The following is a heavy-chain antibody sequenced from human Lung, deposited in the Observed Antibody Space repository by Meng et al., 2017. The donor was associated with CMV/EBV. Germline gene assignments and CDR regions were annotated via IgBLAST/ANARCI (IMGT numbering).Heavy chain of an antibody. V-gene: IGHV6-1*01. CDR2: TYYRSKWYD. CDR3: ARGYYDSGAYYYTEEYYHGLDV. CDR1: GDSVSSNSAA. Sequence: SLXXXLTXAISGDSVSSNSAAWNWIRQSPSRGLEWLGRTYYRSKWYDDYAMAVKSRITINPDTSKNQFSLQLNSVTPEDTAVYYCARGYYDSGAYYYTEEYYHGLDVXGQGXTVTVSS. D-gene: IGHD3-22*01. J-gene: IGHJ6*02.